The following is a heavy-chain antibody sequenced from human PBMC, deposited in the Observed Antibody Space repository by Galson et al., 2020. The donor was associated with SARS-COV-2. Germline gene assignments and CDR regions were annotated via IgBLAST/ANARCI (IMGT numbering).Heavy chain of an antibody. CDR1: GYTFTSYG. D-gene: IGHD3-9*01. V-gene: IGHV1-18*01. CDR3: ALHRGPPYDILTGYPRGMDV. J-gene: IGHJ6*02. Sequence: ASVKVSCKASGYTFTSYGISWVRQAPGQGLEWMGWISAYNGNTNYAQKLQGRVTMATDTSTSTAYMELRSLRSDDTAVYYCALHRGPPYDILTGYPRGMDVWGQGTTVTVSS. CDR2: ISAYNGNT.